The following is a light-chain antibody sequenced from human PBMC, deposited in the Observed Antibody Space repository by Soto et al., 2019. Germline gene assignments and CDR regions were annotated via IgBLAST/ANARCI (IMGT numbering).Light chain of an antibody. CDR1: QSVTSSH. Sequence: EIVLTQTPGTLSLSPGERATLSYRASQSVTSSHLAWYQQKPGQAPRLLIYGASTRATGIPDRFSGSGSDTDFSLTIRRLDPEDFAMYYCLLYFSPDRYTFGPGTKVQIK. J-gene: IGKJ2*01. CDR3: LLYFSPDRYT. CDR2: GAS. V-gene: IGKV3-20*01.